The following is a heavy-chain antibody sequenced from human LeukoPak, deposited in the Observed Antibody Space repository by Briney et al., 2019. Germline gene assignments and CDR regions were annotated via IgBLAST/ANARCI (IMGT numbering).Heavy chain of an antibody. D-gene: IGHD3-10*01. V-gene: IGHV4-34*01. CDR2: IDHSGSP. CDR1: GGSFSGYY. J-gene: IGHJ4*02. Sequence: SETLSLTCAVSGGSFSGYYWSWIRQPPGKGLEWIGDIDHSGSPNYNPSLKSRVTMSIDTSKNQFSLKLNSVTAADTAVYYCARDRYYGSGSYGGRYFDYWGQGTLATVSS. CDR3: ARDRYYGSGSYGGRYFDY.